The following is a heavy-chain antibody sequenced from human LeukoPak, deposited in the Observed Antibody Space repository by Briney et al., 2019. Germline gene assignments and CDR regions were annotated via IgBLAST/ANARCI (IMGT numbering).Heavy chain of an antibody. CDR1: GFTFSSYW. CDR3: GREHVAVDY. V-gene: IGHV3-7*01. J-gene: IGHJ4*02. CDR2: IKQDGTER. Sequence: GSLRLSYEASGFTFSSYWMSWVRQAPGKGLEWVANIKQDGTERYHVDPVKGRFTISRDNAKRSLYLQMNSLRAEDTAVYYCGREHVAVDYWGQGTLVTVSS. D-gene: IGHD3-16*01.